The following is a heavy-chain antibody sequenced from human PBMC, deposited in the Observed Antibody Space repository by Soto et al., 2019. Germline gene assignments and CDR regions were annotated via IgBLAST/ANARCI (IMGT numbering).Heavy chain of an antibody. CDR1: GFMFSIYH. CDR2: ISSSSAYK. V-gene: IGHV3-21*01. D-gene: IGHD2-8*02. Sequence: GSLRLSCEGFGFMFSIYHMNWVRQAPGRGVEGVSFISSSSAYKYYEDAVKGRFTISRDNDKNSVYLQMNSLRAEDAGLYYCARSAGYCTDTSCEKGWFDSWGQGTWVTVSS. J-gene: IGHJ5*01. CDR3: ARSAGYCTDTSCEKGWFDS.